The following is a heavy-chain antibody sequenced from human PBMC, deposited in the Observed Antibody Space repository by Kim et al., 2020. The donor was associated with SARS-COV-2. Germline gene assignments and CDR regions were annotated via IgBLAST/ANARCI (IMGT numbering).Heavy chain of an antibody. V-gene: IGHV3-23*01. D-gene: IGHD3-10*01. J-gene: IGHJ6*02. CDR3: ARERGRSTSGSYYKGIDV. Sequence: VKGRLTISRDDSKNSVYLQMNSLRADDTAVYYCARERGRSTSGSYYKGIDVWGQGTMVTVSS.